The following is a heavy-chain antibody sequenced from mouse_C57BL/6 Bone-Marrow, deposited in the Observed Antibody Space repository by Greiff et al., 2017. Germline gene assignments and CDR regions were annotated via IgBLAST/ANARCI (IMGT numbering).Heavy chain of an antibody. Sequence: EVQLQQSGPELVKPGASVKISCKASGYSFTGYYMHWVKQSSEKSLEWIGEINPSTGGTSYNQKFKGKATLTVDKSSSTAYMQLKSLTSEDSAVYYCARRELRLSWFAYWGQGTLVTVSA. D-gene: IGHD3-2*02. V-gene: IGHV1-43*01. CDR2: INPSTGGT. J-gene: IGHJ3*01. CDR3: ARRELRLSWFAY. CDR1: GYSFTGYY.